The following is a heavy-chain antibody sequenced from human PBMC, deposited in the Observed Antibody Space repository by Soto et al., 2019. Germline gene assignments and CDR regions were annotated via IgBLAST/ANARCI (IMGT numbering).Heavy chain of an antibody. J-gene: IGHJ4*02. CDR1: GGTFSSPI. CDR3: ARAVAGTSILDS. CDR2: TIPIVVRA. Sequence: QVQLVHSGGQVNKPGSSGQISCQASGGTFSSPIITRVGKAPGQGLEWMGWTIPIVVRAIYPRNFQGRVTMTADKSTNTVYMEMFSLRSDDTAVYSCARAVAGTSILDSWGQGTLVTVSS. V-gene: IGHV1-69*08. D-gene: IGHD6-19*01.